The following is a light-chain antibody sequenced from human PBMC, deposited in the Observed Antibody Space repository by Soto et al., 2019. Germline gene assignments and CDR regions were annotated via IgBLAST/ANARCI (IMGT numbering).Light chain of an antibody. J-gene: IGLJ2*01. CDR1: SSDVGGYNA. V-gene: IGLV2-8*01. CDR2: EVS. Sequence: QPVLTQPPSASGSPGQSVTISCTGTSSDVGGYNAVSWYQQHPGKAPKLMIYEVSKRPSGVPDRFSGSKSGNTASLTVSGLQAEDEADYYCSSHAGSINVVFGGGTKVTVL. CDR3: SSHAGSINVV.